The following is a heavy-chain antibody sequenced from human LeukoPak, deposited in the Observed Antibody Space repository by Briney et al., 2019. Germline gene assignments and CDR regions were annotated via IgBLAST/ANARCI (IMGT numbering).Heavy chain of an antibody. V-gene: IGHV4-59*01. Sequence: PSETLSLTCTVSGGSISSYYWSWIRQHPGKGLEWIGYIYYTGITNYNPSHKSRVTISVDTSKNQFSLNLNSVTAADTAVYYCATSQCGSDCYLAGDYWGQGTLVTVSS. CDR3: ATSQCGSDCYLAGDY. CDR1: GGSISSYY. CDR2: IYYTGIT. D-gene: IGHD2-21*02. J-gene: IGHJ4*02.